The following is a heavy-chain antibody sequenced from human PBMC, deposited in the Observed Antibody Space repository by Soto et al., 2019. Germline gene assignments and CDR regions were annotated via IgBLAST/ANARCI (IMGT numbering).Heavy chain of an antibody. D-gene: IGHD6-13*01. J-gene: IGHJ5*02. Sequence: PSQTLSLTCAISGDSVSSNSAAWNWIRHSPSRGLELLGRTYYRSKWYNDYAVSVKSRITINPDTSKNQFSLQLNSVTPEDTAVYYCARSLLGTEYSSSWYGPHGWWFDPWGQGTLVTVSS. V-gene: IGHV6-1*01. CDR1: GDSVSSNSAA. CDR2: TYYRSKWYN. CDR3: ARSLLGTEYSSSWYGPHGWWFDP.